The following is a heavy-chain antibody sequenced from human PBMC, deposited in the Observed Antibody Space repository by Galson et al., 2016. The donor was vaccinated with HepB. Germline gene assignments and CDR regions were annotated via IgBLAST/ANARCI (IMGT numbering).Heavy chain of an antibody. CDR2: IRINAYGETT. D-gene: IGHD5-12*01. V-gene: IGHV3-49*03. J-gene: IGHJ4*02. Sequence: SLRLSCASSGFAFGDYSMHWIRQAPGKGLEWIGFIRINAYGETTEYAASVKGRFTISRDDSKSIAYLQMNSLKTDDTAVYYCAIVATIIDFDYWGQGTLVTVSS. CDR3: AIVATIIDFDY. CDR1: GFAFGDYS.